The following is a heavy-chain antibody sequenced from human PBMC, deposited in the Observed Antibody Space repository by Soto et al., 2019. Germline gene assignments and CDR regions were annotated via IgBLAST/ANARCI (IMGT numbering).Heavy chain of an antibody. CDR2: INASNGNT. CDR1: GCTFSSYA. D-gene: IGHD3-10*01. CDR3: ARPRYYYGSGSYYNLNYYFDY. Sequence: GASVKVSCKASGCTFSSYAISWVRQAPGQRLEWMGWINASNGNTKYSQKFQDRFTITRDTSTNTAYMDLRSLTSEDTAMYYCARPRYYYGSGSYYNLNYYFDYWGQGTLVTVSS. J-gene: IGHJ4*02. V-gene: IGHV1-3*01.